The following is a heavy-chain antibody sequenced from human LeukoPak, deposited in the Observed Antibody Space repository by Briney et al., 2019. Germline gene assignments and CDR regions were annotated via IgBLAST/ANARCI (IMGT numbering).Heavy chain of an antibody. CDR3: ASWRTYGGNS. CDR2: IKQDGSEK. CDR1: GFTFSSYW. J-gene: IGHJ4*02. D-gene: IGHD4-23*01. V-gene: IGHV3-7*01. Sequence: PGGSLRLSCVAPGFTFSSYWMSWVRQAPGKGLEWVAHIKQDGSEKYYVDSVKGRFTISRDNVENSLYLQMNSLRAEDTAVYYCASWRTYGGNSWGQGTLVTVSS.